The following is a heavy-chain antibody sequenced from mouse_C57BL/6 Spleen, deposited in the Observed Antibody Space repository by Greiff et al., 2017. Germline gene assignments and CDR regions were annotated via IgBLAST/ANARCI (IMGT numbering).Heavy chain of an antibody. V-gene: IGHV1-82*01. J-gene: IGHJ1*03. CDR1: GYAFSSSW. D-gene: IGHD1-1*02. CDR3: AREYYYGYFDV. CDR2: LYPGDGDT. Sequence: VQLQQSGPELVKPGASVKISCKASGYAFSSSWMNWVKQRPGPGLEWIGRLYPGDGDTNYNGKFKGKATLTADKSSSTAYMQLSSLTSEDSAVYFCAREYYYGYFDVWGTGTTVTVAA.